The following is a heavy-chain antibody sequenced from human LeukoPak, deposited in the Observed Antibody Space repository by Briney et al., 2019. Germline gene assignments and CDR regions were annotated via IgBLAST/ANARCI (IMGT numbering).Heavy chain of an antibody. CDR1: GYSFTGYG. CDR3: ARDGAYNMDV. CDR2: ISGYNGNA. Sequence: ASVTVPCKASGYSFTGYGISWVRQAPGQGLEWMGWISGYNGNAKYAQKLQGRVTMTTDTSTITAYMELRSLTSDDTAVYYCARDGAYNMDVWGQGTTVTVSS. V-gene: IGHV1-18*01. J-gene: IGHJ6*02. D-gene: IGHD3-16*01.